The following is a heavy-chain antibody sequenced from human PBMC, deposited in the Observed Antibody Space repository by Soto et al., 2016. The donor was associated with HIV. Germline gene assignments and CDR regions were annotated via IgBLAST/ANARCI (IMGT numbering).Heavy chain of an antibody. CDR3: ARDPLTLQSRIAAAARGWFDP. CDR1: GYTFTGYY. D-gene: IGHD6-13*01. CDR2: INPNTGGT. V-gene: IGHV1-2*02. J-gene: IGHJ5*02. Sequence: QVQLVQSGAEVKKPGASVRVSCKASGYTFTGYYMHWVRQAPGQGLEWMGWINPNTGGTNYAQKFQGRITMTRDTSISTVYMELSRLRSDDTAVYYCARDPLTLQSRIAAAARGWFDPWGQGTLVTVSS.